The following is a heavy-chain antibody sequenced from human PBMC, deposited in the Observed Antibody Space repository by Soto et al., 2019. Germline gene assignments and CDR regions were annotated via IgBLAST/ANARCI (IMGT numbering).Heavy chain of an antibody. V-gene: IGHV4-34*09. CDR3: ARDSLDSSGNFMRHPDAFDV. CDR1: GGSFSGYY. D-gene: IGHD3-22*01. Sequence: SETLSLTCAGYGGSFSGYYWSWIRQPPGKGLEWIGYIHYSGNTYYNPSLKSRITISIDTSKNQFSLQLSSVTVADTAVYFCARDSLDSSGNFMRHPDAFDVWGQGTGVTVSS. J-gene: IGHJ3*01. CDR2: IHYSGNT.